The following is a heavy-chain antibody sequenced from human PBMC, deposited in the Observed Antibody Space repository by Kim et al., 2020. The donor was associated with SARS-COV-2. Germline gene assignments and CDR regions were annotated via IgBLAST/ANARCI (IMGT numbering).Heavy chain of an antibody. CDR2: IYNRGST. CDR1: GGSISSGGYS. Sequence: SETLSLTCTVSGGSISSGGYSWSWIRHHPGKGLEWIGYIYNRGSTYYNPSLKSRVPISVDTSKNQFSLKLSSVTAADTAVYYCARGVGVVGGFGDWGKGT. V-gene: IGHV4-31*03. CDR3: ARGVGVVGGFGD. J-gene: IGHJ6*03. D-gene: IGHD3-10*01.